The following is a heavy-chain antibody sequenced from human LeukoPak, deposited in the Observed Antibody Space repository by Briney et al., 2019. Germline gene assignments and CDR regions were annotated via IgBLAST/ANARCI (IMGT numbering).Heavy chain of an antibody. CDR2: IVVGSGNT. CDR3: ATHGYSELRYFDWSTNE. J-gene: IGHJ4*02. CDR1: GFTFTSSA. V-gene: IGHV1-58*01. D-gene: IGHD3-9*01. Sequence: GASVKVSCKASGFTFTSSAVQWVRQARGQRLEWIGWIVVGSGNTNYAQKFQERVTITRDMSTSTAYMELSSLRAEDTAVYYCATHGYSELRYFDWSTNEWGQGTLVTVSS.